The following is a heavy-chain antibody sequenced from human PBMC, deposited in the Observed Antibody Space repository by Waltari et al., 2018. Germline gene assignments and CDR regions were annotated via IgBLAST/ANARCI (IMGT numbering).Heavy chain of an antibody. J-gene: IGHJ4*02. D-gene: IGHD3-16*01. V-gene: IGHV4-34*01. CDR1: GGSFSGYY. CDR3: ARRGMFRVPPHY. CDR2: INHSGST. Sequence: QVQLQQWGAGLLKPSETLSLTCAVYGGSFSGYYWSWIRQPPGKGLEWIGEINHSGSTTYNPSLKSRVTISVDTSKNQFSLKLSSVTAADTAVYYCARRGMFRVPPHYWGQGTLVTVSS.